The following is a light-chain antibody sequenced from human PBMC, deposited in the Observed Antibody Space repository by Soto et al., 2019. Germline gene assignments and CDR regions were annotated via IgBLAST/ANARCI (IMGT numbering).Light chain of an antibody. CDR1: SSNIGGNY. V-gene: IGLV1-47*01. CDR3: AAWDDSLSGPGV. Sequence: QSVLTQPPSASGTPGQRVTISCSGSSSNIGGNYVYWYQQLPGTAPKLLIYKNNQRPSGVPDRFSGSKSGTSASLAVGGLRSEDEADYYCAAWDDSLSGPGVFGGGTKLTVL. CDR2: KNN. J-gene: IGLJ3*02.